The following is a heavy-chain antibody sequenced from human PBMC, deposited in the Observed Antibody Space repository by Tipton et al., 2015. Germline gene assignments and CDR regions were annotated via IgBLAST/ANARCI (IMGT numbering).Heavy chain of an antibody. J-gene: IGHJ4*02. CDR1: GFTFSSYG. CDR3: AKDVHSSGWGYYFDY. CDR2: ISDHGSNK. V-gene: IGHV3-30*18. D-gene: IGHD6-25*01. Sequence: SLRLSCAASGFTFSSYGMHWVRQAPGKGLEWVALISDHGSNKYYADSVKGRFTVSRDNSNNTLYLQMSSLRPEDTAVYYCAKDVHSSGWGYYFDYWGQGTLVTVSS.